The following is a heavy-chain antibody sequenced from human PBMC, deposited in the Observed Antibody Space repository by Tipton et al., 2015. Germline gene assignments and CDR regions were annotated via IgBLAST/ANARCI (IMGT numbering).Heavy chain of an antibody. CDR3: ARGYYSRPSDY. CDR2: IYYSGST. CDR1: GGSISSGSYY. D-gene: IGHD3-22*01. Sequence: TLSLTCTVSGGSISSGSYYWSWIRQPPGKGLEWIGYIYYSGSTNYNPSLKSRVTISVDTSKNQFSLKLSSVTAADTAVYYCARGYYSRPSDYWGQGTLVTVPS. V-gene: IGHV4-61*01. J-gene: IGHJ4*02.